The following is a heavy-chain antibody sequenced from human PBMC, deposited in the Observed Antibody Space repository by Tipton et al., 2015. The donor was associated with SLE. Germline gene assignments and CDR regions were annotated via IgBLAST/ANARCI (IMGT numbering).Heavy chain of an antibody. CDR3: ARDPGSGGGYFDY. J-gene: IGHJ4*02. D-gene: IGHD6-19*01. Sequence: GLVKPSETLSLTCTVSGGSISSHYWSWIRQPPGKGLEWIGYIYYSGSTNYNPSLKSRVTISVDTSKNQFSLKLSSVTAADTAVYYCARDPGSGGGYFDYWGQGTLVTVSS. V-gene: IGHV4-59*11. CDR1: GGSISSHY. CDR2: IYYSGST.